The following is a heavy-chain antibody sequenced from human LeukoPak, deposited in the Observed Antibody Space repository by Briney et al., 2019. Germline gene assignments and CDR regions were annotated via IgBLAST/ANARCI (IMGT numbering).Heavy chain of an antibody. J-gene: IGHJ4*02. CDR3: ARGGGSYWGIYFDY. D-gene: IGHD1-26*01. CDR2: ILYSGST. Sequence: PSETLSLTCTVSGGSISSSRHYWGWIRQPPGKGLEWIGNILYSGSTNYNPSLKSRVTISVDTSKNQFSLKVKYVTAADTAVYYCARGGGSYWGIYFDYWGQGNLVTVSS. CDR1: GGSISSSRHY. V-gene: IGHV4-39*01.